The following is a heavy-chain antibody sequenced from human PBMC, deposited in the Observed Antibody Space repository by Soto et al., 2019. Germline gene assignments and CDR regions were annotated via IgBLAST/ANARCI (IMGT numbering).Heavy chain of an antibody. Sequence: QLQLQESGSGLVKPSQTLSLTCAVSGGSISSGGYSWSWIRQPPGKGLEWIGYIYHSGSTYYNPALNNQVTKSVARTKNQFSRKLSCGTAADTAVYYWARGGGDGYYFDYWGQGTPVTVSS. CDR2: IYHSGST. V-gene: IGHV4-30-2*01. J-gene: IGHJ4*02. D-gene: IGHD3-16*01. CDR1: GGSISSGGYS. CDR3: ARGGGDGYYFDY.